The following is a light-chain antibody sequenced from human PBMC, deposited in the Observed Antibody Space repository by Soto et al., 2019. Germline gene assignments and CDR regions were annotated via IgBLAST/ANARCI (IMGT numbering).Light chain of an antibody. V-gene: IGKV1-5*01. CDR1: QTISSW. J-gene: IGKJ1*01. CDR3: QQYDSYSSGP. CDR2: DAS. Sequence: DIQMTQSPSTLSGSVGDRVTITCRASQTISSWLAWYQQKPGEAPKLLIFDASSLKTGVPSRFSGSGSGTEFTLTISNLQPDDFATYYCQQYDSYSSGPFGQGTKVDIK.